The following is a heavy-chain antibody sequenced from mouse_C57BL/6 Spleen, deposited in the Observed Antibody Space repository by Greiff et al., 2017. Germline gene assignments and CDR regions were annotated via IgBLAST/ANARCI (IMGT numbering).Heavy chain of an antibody. CDR3: ARDYDYDGTGPGFAY. J-gene: IGHJ3*01. Sequence: QVQLKESGPGLVAPSQSLSITCTVSGFSLTSYAISWVRQPPGQGLEWLGVIWTGGGTNYNSALKSRLSISKDNSKSKVFLKMNSLQTGDTARYYCARDYDYDGTGPGFAYWGQGTLVTVSA. D-gene: IGHD2-4*01. CDR2: IWTGGGT. V-gene: IGHV2-9-1*01. CDR1: GFSLTSYA.